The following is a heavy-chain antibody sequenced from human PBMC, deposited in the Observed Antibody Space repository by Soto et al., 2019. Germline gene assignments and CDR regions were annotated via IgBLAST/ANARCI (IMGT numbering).Heavy chain of an antibody. CDR2: FDPEDGET. J-gene: IGHJ3*02. D-gene: IGHD3-3*01. CDR3: AAVADFWSPDAFDI. Sequence: ASVKVSCKVSGYTLTELSMHWVRQAPGKGLEWMGGFDPEDGETIYAQKFQGRVTMTEDTSTDTAYMELSSLRSEDTAVYYCAAVADFWSPDAFDIWGQGTMVTVSS. V-gene: IGHV1-24*01. CDR1: GYTLTELS.